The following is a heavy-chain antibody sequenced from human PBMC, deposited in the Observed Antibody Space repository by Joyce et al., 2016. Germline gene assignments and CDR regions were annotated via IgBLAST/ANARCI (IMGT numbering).Heavy chain of an antibody. CDR3: AKEEDIVVVPAASSY. CDR2: ISGSGDST. CDR1: GFTFTSYA. J-gene: IGHJ4*02. Sequence: EVQLLESGGGLVQPGGSLRLSCAASGFTFTSYAMTWVRQAPGKGLEWVSGISGSGDSTHCAESVKGRFTISRDNSKNTLYLQMKSLRGEDTAVYYCAKEEDIVVVPAASSYWGQGTLVTVSS. D-gene: IGHD2-2*01. V-gene: IGHV3-23*01.